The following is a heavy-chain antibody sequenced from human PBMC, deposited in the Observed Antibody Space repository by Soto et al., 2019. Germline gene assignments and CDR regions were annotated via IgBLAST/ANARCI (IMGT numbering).Heavy chain of an antibody. CDR3: ARHSSSYYYMDV. V-gene: IGHV4-39*01. CDR2: VYYSGNT. CDR1: GGSISSSNYY. D-gene: IGHD6-6*01. J-gene: IGHJ6*03. Sequence: QLQLQESGPGLEKPSETLSLTCTVSGGSISSSNYYWGWFRQPPGKGLEWIGSVYYSGNTYYNPSLKSRVTMSVDTSKNQFSLKLSSVTAADTAVYYCARHSSSYYYMDVWGKGTTVTVSS.